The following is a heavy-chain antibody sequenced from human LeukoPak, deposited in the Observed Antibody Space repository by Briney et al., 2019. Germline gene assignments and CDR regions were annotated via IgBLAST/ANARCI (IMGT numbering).Heavy chain of an antibody. Sequence: SETLSLTCAVSGGSISSNSYYWGWIRQPPGKGLEWIGSIYYSGSTYYNPSLKSRVTISVDTSKNQFSLKLSSVTAADTAVYYCAREGSYGYELDYWGQGTLVTVSS. CDR2: IYYSGST. D-gene: IGHD5-18*01. CDR3: AREGSYGYELDY. V-gene: IGHV4-39*02. J-gene: IGHJ4*02. CDR1: GGSISSNSYY.